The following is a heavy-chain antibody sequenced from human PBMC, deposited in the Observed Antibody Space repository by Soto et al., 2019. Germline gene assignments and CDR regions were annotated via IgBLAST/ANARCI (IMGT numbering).Heavy chain of an antibody. J-gene: IGHJ3*01. CDR2: LYYGRSA. Sequence: SETLSLTCAVSGDSISSYYCMWIRQPPGKGLESIGYLYYGRSANYNPSLKSRVTLSVDTSTNQCSLTLSSMTAADTAVYYCVRHQAGHYDILTDYTPGTSFEVWGQGTLVTVSS. V-gene: IGHV4-59*01. CDR1: GDSISSYY. CDR3: VRHQAGHYDILTDYTPGTSFEV. D-gene: IGHD3-9*01.